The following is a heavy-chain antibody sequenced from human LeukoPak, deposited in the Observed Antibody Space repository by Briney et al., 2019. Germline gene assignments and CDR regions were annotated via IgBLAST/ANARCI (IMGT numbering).Heavy chain of an antibody. CDR3: AREATTSLPGAFDI. D-gene: IGHD1-1*01. CDR2: IYYSGGT. V-gene: IGHV4-59*12. J-gene: IGHJ3*02. CDR1: GGSISSYY. Sequence: PSETLSLTCTVSGGSISSYYWSWIRQPPGKGLEWIGYIYYSGGTNYNPSLKSRVTISVDTSKNQFSLKLSSVTAADTAVYYCAREATTSLPGAFDIWGQGTMVTVSS.